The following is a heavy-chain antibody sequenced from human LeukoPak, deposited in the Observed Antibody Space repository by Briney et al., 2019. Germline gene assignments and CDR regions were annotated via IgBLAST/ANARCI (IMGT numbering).Heavy chain of an antibody. V-gene: IGHV4-30-4*01. CDR1: GGSISSGDYY. D-gene: IGHD3-16*01. Sequence: SETLSLTCTVSGGSISSGDYYWSWIRQPPGKGLEWIGYIYYSGSTYYSPSLKSRVTISVDTSKNQFSLKLSSVTAADTAVYYCAREFRLGAFDYWGQGTLVTVSS. CDR3: AREFRLGAFDY. J-gene: IGHJ4*02. CDR2: IYYSGST.